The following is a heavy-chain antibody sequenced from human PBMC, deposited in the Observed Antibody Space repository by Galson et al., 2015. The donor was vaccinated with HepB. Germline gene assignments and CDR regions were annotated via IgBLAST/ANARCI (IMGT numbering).Heavy chain of an antibody. V-gene: IGHV1-18*04. J-gene: IGHJ6*02. CDR2: VSAYNGNT. CDR1: GYNFTSYG. CDR3: EGGGRFGELFPYYYGMDV. Sequence: SVKVSCKASGYNFTSYGISWVRQAPGQGLEWMGWVSAYNGNTNYAQKLQGRVTMTTDTSTSTAYMELRSLRPDDTAVYYCEGGGRFGELFPYYYGMDVWGQGTMVTVSS. D-gene: IGHD3-10*01.